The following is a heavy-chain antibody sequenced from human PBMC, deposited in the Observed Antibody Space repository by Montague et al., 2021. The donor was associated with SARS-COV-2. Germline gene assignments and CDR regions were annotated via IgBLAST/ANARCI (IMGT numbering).Heavy chain of an antibody. D-gene: IGHD5-18*01. CDR3: ARLGRGYSYAQSAFDI. Sequence: SETLSLTCTVSGGSVGGYFWSWIRQPPGKGLEWIGFNSDRGRSNYNPSLRSRVTISVDTSKNQFSLKLSSVTAADTAVYYCARLGRGYSYAQSAFDIWGQGTMVTVSS. CDR1: GGSVGGYF. V-gene: IGHV4-59*08. J-gene: IGHJ3*02. CDR2: NSDRGRS.